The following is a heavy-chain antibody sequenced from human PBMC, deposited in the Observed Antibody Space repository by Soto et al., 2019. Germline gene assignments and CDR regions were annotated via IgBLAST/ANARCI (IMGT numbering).Heavy chain of an antibody. CDR2: IGGSGAST. CDR1: GFTFNNYA. J-gene: IGHJ5*02. V-gene: IGHV3-23*01. Sequence: EVQLLESGGGLVQPRGSLRLSCAASGFTFNNYAMSWVRQAPGKGLEWVSSIGGSGASTYYADSVKGRFTISRDNSKNTLFLHMNSLRPDDTAMYYCGKNPGMRAAQNWFDPWGQGTLVTVSS. CDR3: GKNPGMRAAQNWFDP. D-gene: IGHD6-13*01.